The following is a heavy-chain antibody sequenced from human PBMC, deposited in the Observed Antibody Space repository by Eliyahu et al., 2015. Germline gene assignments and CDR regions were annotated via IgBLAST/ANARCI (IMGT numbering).Heavy chain of an antibody. Sequence: EVQLVQSXAEXKXPGEXXRISXXGSGYSFTNYWISWVRQVPGKGLEWMGKIDPSEAYTKNSPSLEGHVTISADKSISTAYLQWSSLRASDTAMYYCARGFFFDLWGRGTLVTVSS. CDR2: IDPSEAYT. V-gene: IGHV5-10-1*03. D-gene: IGHD2/OR15-2a*01. CDR3: ARGFFFDL. CDR1: GYSFTNYW. J-gene: IGHJ2*01.